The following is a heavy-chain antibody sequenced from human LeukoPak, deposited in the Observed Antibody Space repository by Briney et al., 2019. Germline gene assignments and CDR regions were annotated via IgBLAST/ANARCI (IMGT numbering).Heavy chain of an antibody. CDR2: IHYSGRP. Sequence: SETLSLTCTVSGGSISGHYWTWIRQPPGKGLEWIGQIHYSGRPDYNPSLKSRVTISVDTSKNQLSLKVTSVTGADTAVYYCARFGVDYDMDVWGQGTTVTVYS. J-gene: IGHJ6*02. D-gene: IGHD3-16*01. CDR3: ARFGVDYDMDV. V-gene: IGHV4-59*11. CDR1: GGSISGHY.